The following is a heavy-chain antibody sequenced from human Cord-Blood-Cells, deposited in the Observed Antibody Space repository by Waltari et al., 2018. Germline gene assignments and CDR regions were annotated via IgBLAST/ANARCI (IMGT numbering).Heavy chain of an antibody. Sequence: QVQLVQSGAEVKKPGASVKVSCKASGYTFTGYYMHWVRQAPGQGLEWMGWINPNSGGTNYAQKFQGRVAMTRDTSISTAYMERSRLRPADEAVYCCARDAGGGWGGWYDFDYWGQGTLVTVAS. CDR3: ARDAGGGWGGWYDFDY. J-gene: IGHJ4*02. D-gene: IGHD6-19*01. V-gene: IGHV1-2*02. CDR1: GYTFTGYY. CDR2: INPNSGGT.